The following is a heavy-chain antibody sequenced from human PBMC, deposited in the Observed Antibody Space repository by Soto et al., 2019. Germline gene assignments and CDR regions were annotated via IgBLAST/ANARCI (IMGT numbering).Heavy chain of an antibody. CDR1: GGTFSSYA. V-gene: IGHV1-69*06. J-gene: IGHJ4*02. D-gene: IGHD3-22*01. CDR3: ARNSGYYYDSSSYSFDY. Sequence: SVKVSCKASGGTFSSYAISWVRQAPGQGLEWMGGIIPIFGTANYAQKFQGRVTITADKSTSTAYMELSSLRSEDTAVYYCARNSGYYYDSSSYSFDYWGQGTLVTVSS. CDR2: IIPIFGTA.